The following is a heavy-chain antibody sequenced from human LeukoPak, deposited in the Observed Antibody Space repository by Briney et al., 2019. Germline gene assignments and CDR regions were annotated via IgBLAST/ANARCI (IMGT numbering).Heavy chain of an antibody. CDR2: IKEDGSEQ. V-gene: IGHV3-7*01. J-gene: IGHJ4*02. Sequence: GGSLRLSCAASGFTFSRYWMSWARQAPGKGLERLANIKEDGSEQSYVDSVKGRFTISRDNAKNLLFLQINSLRGDDSAVYYCARHPRLYGDYDGYWGQGTLVTVSS. CDR3: ARHPRLYGDYDGY. D-gene: IGHD4-17*01. CDR1: GFTFSRYW.